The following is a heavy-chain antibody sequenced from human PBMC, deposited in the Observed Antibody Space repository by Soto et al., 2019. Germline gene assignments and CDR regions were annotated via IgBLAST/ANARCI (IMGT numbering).Heavy chain of an antibody. V-gene: IGHV4-59*08. J-gene: IGHJ5*02. CDR2: IYYSGST. Sequence: PSETLSLTCTVSGGSISSYYWSWIRQPPGKGLEWIGYIYYSGSTNYNPSLKSRVTISVDTSKNQFSLKLSSVTAADTAVYYCARQLGDRGYYDILTGYYSFWFDPWGQGTLVTVSS. CDR1: GGSISSYY. D-gene: IGHD3-9*01. CDR3: ARQLGDRGYYDILTGYYSFWFDP.